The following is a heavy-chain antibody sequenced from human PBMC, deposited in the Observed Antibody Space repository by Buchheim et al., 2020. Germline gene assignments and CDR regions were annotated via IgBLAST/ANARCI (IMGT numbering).Heavy chain of an antibody. V-gene: IGHV1-3*01. CDR3: ARARVGQLVPGDY. CDR2: IDAGNGKT. Sequence: QVQLVQSGAEVKKPGASVILSCRASGNTFTMYTIHWVRQAPGQRLEWLGWIDAGNGKTKYSQKFQDRVTIIRNTSASTAYMELRSLISEDSAIYYCARARVGQLVPGDYWAQGNL. D-gene: IGHD6-6*01. J-gene: IGHJ4*02. CDR1: GNTFTMYT.